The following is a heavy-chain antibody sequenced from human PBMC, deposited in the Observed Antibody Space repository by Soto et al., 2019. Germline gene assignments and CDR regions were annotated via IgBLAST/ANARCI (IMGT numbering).Heavy chain of an antibody. J-gene: IGHJ4*01. CDR1: GGSISSSSYS. D-gene: IGHD6-19*01. V-gene: IGHV4-39*01. CDR2: IYYHGNT. CDR3: ARHDGFSSGWIFDY. Sequence: PSETLSLTCTVSGGSISSSSYSWGWIRQPPGKTLEWIGTIYYHGNTYSNPSLKSRVTISVDTSNNQLSLKLRSVTAADTAVYYCARHDGFSSGWIFDYWGHGTLVTVYS.